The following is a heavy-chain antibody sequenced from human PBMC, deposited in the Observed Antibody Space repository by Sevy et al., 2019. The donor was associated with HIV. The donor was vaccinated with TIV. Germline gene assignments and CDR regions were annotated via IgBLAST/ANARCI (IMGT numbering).Heavy chain of an antibody. V-gene: IGHV4-39*01. CDR1: GGSITDKKYY. Sequence: SETLSLTCTVSGGSITDKKYYWAWIRQPPGKGLEWIGGISYGGSTYYNPSLQSRVTLSVDTCKTQFSLNLSSVTAADMAKYYCARRVAAAGQGNEYFQHWGRGTLVTVSS. J-gene: IGHJ1*01. CDR3: ARRVAAAGQGNEYFQH. D-gene: IGHD6-13*01. CDR2: ISYGGST.